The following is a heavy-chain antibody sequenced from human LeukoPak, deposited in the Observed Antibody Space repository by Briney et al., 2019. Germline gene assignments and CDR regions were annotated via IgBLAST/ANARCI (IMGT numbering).Heavy chain of an antibody. D-gene: IGHD5-12*01. CDR3: ARAGGYSGYASN. CDR1: GGSISSGGYS. J-gene: IGHJ4*02. CDR2: IYHSGST. V-gene: IGHV4-30-2*01. Sequence: SQTLSLTCAVSGGSISSGGYSWSWIRQPPGKGLEWIGYIYHSGSTYYNPSLKSRVTISVDASKNHFSLNLSSVGAADTAVYYCARAGGYSGYASNWDQGTLVTVSS.